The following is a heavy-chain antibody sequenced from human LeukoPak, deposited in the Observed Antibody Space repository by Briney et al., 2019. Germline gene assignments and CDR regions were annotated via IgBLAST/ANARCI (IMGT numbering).Heavy chain of an antibody. CDR3: ARKTPGTSVDV. J-gene: IGHJ6*02. Sequence: PSETLSLTCTVSGGSISNSGHYWVWIRQPPGKGLEWFGTITNTGGNYSNPSLKSLATISIDASKTQISLKLTSVTAADTAVFYCARKTPGTSVDVWGQGTPVTVSS. CDR1: GGSISNSGHY. D-gene: IGHD3-10*01. CDR2: ITNTGGN. V-gene: IGHV4-39*01.